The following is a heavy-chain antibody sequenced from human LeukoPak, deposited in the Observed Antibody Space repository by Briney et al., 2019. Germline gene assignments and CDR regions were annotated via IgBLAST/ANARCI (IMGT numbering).Heavy chain of an antibody. Sequence: GGSLRLSCEASGFTFGTFWMSWVRQAPGKGLEWVANINQGARETNYVDSVKGRFTISRDNAKNSLYLQMNSLRAEDTAMYYCVKPYYYSSGSFNWGQGTLVTVSS. CDR3: VKPYYYSSGSFN. V-gene: IGHV3-7*01. CDR2: INQGARET. CDR1: GFTFGTFW. D-gene: IGHD3-10*01. J-gene: IGHJ4*02.